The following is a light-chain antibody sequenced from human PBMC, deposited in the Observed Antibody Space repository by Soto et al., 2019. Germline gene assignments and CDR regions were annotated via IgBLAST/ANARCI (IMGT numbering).Light chain of an antibody. J-gene: IGKJ2*01. V-gene: IGKV1-5*03. CDR1: QSISTW. CDR2: TAS. Sequence: DIQMTQFPSTLSASIGDRVTITCRASQSISTWLAWYQQKAGKAPKLLIYTASSLETGVPSRFSGSGSGTEFTLTISSLPPDDFATYYCQHYILYSPYTFGQGTRLEIK. CDR3: QHYILYSPYT.